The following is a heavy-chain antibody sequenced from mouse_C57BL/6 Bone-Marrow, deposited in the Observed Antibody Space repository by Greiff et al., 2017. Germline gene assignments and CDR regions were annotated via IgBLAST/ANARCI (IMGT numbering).Heavy chain of an antibody. CDR1: GFTFNTYA. V-gene: IGHV10-3*01. D-gene: IGHD1-1*01. Sequence: DVHLVESGGGLVQPKGSLKLSCAASGFTFNTYAMHWVRQAPGKGLEWVARIRSKSSNYATYYADSVKDRFTISRDDSQSMLYLQMNNLKTEDTAMYYCVRALLYYGSSSFAYWGQGTLVTVSA. CDR3: VRALLYYGSSSFAY. J-gene: IGHJ3*01. CDR2: IRSKSSNYAT.